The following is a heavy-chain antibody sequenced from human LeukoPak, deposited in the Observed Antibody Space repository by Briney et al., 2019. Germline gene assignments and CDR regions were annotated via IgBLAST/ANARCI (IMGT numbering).Heavy chain of an antibody. Sequence: PGGSLRLSFAASGFTFSSYWMHWVRPAPGKGLVWVSRINSDGSSTSYADSVKGRFTISRDNAKNTLYLQMNSLRDEDTAVYYCARAQWLDSFDYWGQGTLVTVSS. J-gene: IGHJ4*02. CDR3: ARAQWLDSFDY. CDR1: GFTFSSYW. V-gene: IGHV3-74*01. CDR2: INSDGSST. D-gene: IGHD6-19*01.